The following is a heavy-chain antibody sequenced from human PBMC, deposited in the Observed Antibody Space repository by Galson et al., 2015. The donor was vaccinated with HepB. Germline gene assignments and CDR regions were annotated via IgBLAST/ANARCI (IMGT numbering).Heavy chain of an antibody. CDR1: GDSVSSNSGA. CDR3: ARGVRDGYNSGYYFDY. Sequence: CAISGDSVSSNSGAWNWIRQSPSRGLEWLGRTHYRSKWYNDYAESVKSRITINPDTAKNQFSLQLNSVTPEDTAVYYCARGVRDGYNSGYYFDYWGQGTLVTVSS. D-gene: IGHD5-24*01. J-gene: IGHJ4*02. CDR2: THYRSKWYN. V-gene: IGHV6-1*01.